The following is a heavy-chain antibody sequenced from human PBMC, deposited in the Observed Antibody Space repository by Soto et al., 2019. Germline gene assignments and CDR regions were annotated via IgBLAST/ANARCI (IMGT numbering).Heavy chain of an antibody. V-gene: IGHV4-59*12. J-gene: IGHJ5*02. Sequence: SETLSLTCTVSGGSINSYYWSWIRQPPGKGLEWIGYIYYSGSTNYNPSLKSRVTISVDTSKNQFSLKLTSVTAADTAVYYCARSVSPWGQGTLVTVSS. CDR1: GGSINSYY. CDR3: ARSVSP. CDR2: IYYSGST.